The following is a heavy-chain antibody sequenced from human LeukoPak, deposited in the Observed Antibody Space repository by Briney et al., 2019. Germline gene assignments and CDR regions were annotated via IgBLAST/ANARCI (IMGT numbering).Heavy chain of an antibody. V-gene: IGHV3-30-3*01. CDR3: ARDQLYCSYGTCSAHNWFDP. CDR2: IAYDGSHK. CDR1: GFTFSKYA. D-gene: IGHD2-8*01. Sequence: PGGSLRLSCAASGFTFSKYAFHWVRQAPGKGLEWVAIIAYDGSHKYYADSVKGRFSISRDNSNNTVLLQMNSLRPADTAVYYCARDQLYCSYGTCSAHNWFDPWGQGTLVTVSS. J-gene: IGHJ5*02.